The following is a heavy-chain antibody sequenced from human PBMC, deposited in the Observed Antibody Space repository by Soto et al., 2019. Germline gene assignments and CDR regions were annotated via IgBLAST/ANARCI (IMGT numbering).Heavy chain of an antibody. CDR2: ISAYNGNT. CDR1: GGTLSSYG. D-gene: IGHD6-19*01. J-gene: IGHJ4*02. V-gene: IGHV1-18*01. Sequence: GASVKVSCKASGGTLSSYGISWVRQAPGQGLEWMGWISAYNGNTNYAQKRQGRVTMTTDKSTSTAYMELRSLRSDDTAVYYCARDRLWLGARGHFDYWGQGTLVTVSS. CDR3: ARDRLWLGARGHFDY.